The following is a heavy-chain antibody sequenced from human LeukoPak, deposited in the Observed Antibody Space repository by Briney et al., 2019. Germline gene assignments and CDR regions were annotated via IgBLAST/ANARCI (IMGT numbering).Heavy chain of an antibody. Sequence: GGSLRLSCAASGFTFSTYGMHWVRQAPGKGLEWVAVISDDGSSKYYADSVKGRFTIYRDNSKNTLYLQMNSLRAEDTAVHYCAKDSSSGWYGDYFDYWGQGIMVTVSS. J-gene: IGHJ4*02. D-gene: IGHD6-19*01. V-gene: IGHV3-30*18. CDR3: AKDSSSGWYGDYFDY. CDR2: ISDDGSSK. CDR1: GFTFSTYG.